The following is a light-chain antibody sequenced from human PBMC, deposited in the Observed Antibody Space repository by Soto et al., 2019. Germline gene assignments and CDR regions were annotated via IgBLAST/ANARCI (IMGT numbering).Light chain of an antibody. V-gene: IGKV3-20*01. CDR3: QQYGNAPWT. J-gene: IGKJ1*01. CDR1: QSVTGSY. Sequence: EIVLTQSPGTLSLSPVERATLSCRASQSVTGSYLAWYQQKPGQPPRLLIYAASSRATGIPDRLSGSGSGTDFTLTISRLEPEDLAVYYCQQYGNAPWTFGQGTKVDIK. CDR2: AAS.